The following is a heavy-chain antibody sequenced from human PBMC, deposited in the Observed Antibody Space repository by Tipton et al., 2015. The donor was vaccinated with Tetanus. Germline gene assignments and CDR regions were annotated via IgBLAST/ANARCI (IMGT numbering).Heavy chain of an antibody. V-gene: IGHV3-30*03. CDR1: GFIFSTYG. CDR2: ISYDETNK. Sequence: SLRLSCAASGFIFSTYGMHWVRQAPGKGLEWVAVISYDETNKYHTDSVKGRFTISRDNSKNTLYLQMNSLRPEDTAVYYCARDRGMATILGSEFDYWGQGTLVTVSS. CDR3: ARDRGMATILGSEFDY. D-gene: IGHD5-24*01. J-gene: IGHJ4*02.